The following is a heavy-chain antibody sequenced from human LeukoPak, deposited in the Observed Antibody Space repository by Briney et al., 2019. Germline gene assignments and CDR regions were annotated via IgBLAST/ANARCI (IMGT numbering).Heavy chain of an antibody. Sequence: SETLSLTCAVYGGSFSGYYCSSIRQPPGKGLEWIGEINHSGSTNYNPSLKSRVTISVDTSKNQFSLKLSSVTAADTAVYYCARGGGYGGNSDYFDYWGQGTLVTVSS. D-gene: IGHD4-23*01. CDR3: ARGGGYGGNSDYFDY. CDR2: INHSGST. V-gene: IGHV4-34*01. CDR1: GGSFSGYY. J-gene: IGHJ4*02.